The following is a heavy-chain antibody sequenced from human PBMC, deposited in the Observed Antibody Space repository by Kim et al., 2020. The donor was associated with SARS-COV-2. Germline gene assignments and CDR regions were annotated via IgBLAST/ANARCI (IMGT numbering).Heavy chain of an antibody. Sequence: GGSLRLSCAASGFSFSSYAMSWVRQAPGKGLEWVSAISGSGGSTYYADSVKGRFTISRDNSKNTLYLQMNSLRAEDTAVYYCANLPVVGYCSSTSCYVPNWGQGNLVAGSS. D-gene: IGHD2-2*01. J-gene: IGHJ4*02. CDR3: ANLPVVGYCSSTSCYVPN. CDR2: ISGSGGST. V-gene: IGHV3-23*01. CDR1: GFSFSSYA.